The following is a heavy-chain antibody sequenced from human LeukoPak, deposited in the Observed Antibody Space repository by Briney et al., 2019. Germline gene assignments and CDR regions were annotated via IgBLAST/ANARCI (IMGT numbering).Heavy chain of an antibody. V-gene: IGHV3-43*02. Sequence: PGGSLRLSCAASGSTFDDYAMHWVRQAPGKGLKWVSLISGDGGSTYYADSVKGRFTISRDNSKNSLYLQMNSLRTEDTALYYCAKDLYSSGWYYFDYWGQGTLVTVSS. J-gene: IGHJ4*02. CDR3: AKDLYSSGWYYFDY. CDR1: GSTFDDYA. CDR2: ISGDGGST. D-gene: IGHD6-19*01.